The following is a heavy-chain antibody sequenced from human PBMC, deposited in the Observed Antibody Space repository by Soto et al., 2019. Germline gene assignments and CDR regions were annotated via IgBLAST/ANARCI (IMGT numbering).Heavy chain of an antibody. D-gene: IGHD3-22*01. CDR3: ARVGLTGDYYVISGLYNIDDPFDI. Sequence: ASVKVSCKASGYTFTSYAMHWVRQAPGQRLEWMGWINAGNGNTKYSQKFQGRVTITADKSTSTAYMELSSLRSEDTAVYYCARVGLTGDYYVISGLYNIDDPFDIRGQGTMVTV. J-gene: IGHJ3*02. CDR2: INAGNGNT. V-gene: IGHV1-3*01. CDR1: GYTFTSYA.